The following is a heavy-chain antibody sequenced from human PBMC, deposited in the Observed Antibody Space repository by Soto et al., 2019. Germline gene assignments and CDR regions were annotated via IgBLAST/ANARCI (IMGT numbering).Heavy chain of an antibody. V-gene: IGHV3-33*01. CDR2: IWYDASNK. J-gene: IGHJ4*02. Sequence: QVQLVESGGGVVQPGRSLRLSCAASGFTFSSYGMHWVRQAPGKGLEWVAVIWYDASNKYYADSVKGRFTISRDNSKNTLYLQMNSLRAEDTAVYYCARDCAGYSSGWYQRGGFDYLGQGTLVTVSS. D-gene: IGHD6-19*01. CDR1: GFTFSSYG. CDR3: ARDCAGYSSGWYQRGGFDY.